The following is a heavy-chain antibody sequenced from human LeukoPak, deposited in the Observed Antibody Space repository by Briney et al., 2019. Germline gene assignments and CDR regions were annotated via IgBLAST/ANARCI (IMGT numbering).Heavy chain of an antibody. CDR2: IIPIFGTT. V-gene: IGHV1-69*13. D-gene: IGHD2-2*01. CDR3: ARGPLIVVVPAAKDYYMDV. CDR1: GDTFSNYV. J-gene: IGHJ6*03. Sequence: VASVKVSCKASGDTFSNYVISWFRQAPGQGLEWMGGIIPIFGTTHFAQKFQGRVTFTADDSTTTAYMELSSLTSEDTAVYYCARGPLIVVVPAAKDYYMDVWGKGTTVTVSS.